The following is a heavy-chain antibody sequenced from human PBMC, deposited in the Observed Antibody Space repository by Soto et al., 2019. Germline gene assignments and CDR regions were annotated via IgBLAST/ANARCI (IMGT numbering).Heavy chain of an antibody. V-gene: IGHV5-51*01. CDR3: ARRTYTSGWRHYFDY. J-gene: IGHJ4*02. CDR1: GYSFSSYW. Sequence: PGESLKISCQGSGYSFSSYWIGWVRQMPGKGLEWMAFIDPHSNTRYSPSFEGQITISADKSISTAYLQWSSLKASDTAIYYCARRTYTSGWRHYFDYWGQGTLVTVSS. CDR2: IDPHSNT. D-gene: IGHD6-19*01.